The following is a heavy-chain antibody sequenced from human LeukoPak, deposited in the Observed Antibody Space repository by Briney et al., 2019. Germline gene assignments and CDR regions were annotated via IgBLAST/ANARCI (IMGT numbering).Heavy chain of an antibody. CDR1: GFTISSNY. Sequence: GGSLRLSCAASGFTISSNYMSWVRQAPGKGLEWVSAISGSGGSTYYADSVKGRFTISRDNSKNTLYLQMNSLRAEDTAVYYCAKGDYYDSSGYYYFEVGWFDPWGQGTLVTVSS. CDR3: AKGDYYDSSGYYYFEVGWFDP. V-gene: IGHV3-23*01. CDR2: ISGSGGST. D-gene: IGHD3-22*01. J-gene: IGHJ5*02.